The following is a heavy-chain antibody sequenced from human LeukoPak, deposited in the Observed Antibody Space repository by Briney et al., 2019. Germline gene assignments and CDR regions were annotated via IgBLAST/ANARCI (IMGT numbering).Heavy chain of an antibody. CDR3: ARAAYYYDSSGYDDAFDI. J-gene: IGHJ3*02. D-gene: IGHD3-22*01. Sequence: GGSLRLSCAASGFTFSDYCMNWIRQAPGKGLEWVSYTSRSGGTIYYADSVKGRFTISRDNAKSSLYLQMNSLRAEDTAVYYCARAAYYYDSSGYDDAFDIWGQGTMVTVSS. V-gene: IGHV3-11*01. CDR1: GFTFSDYC. CDR2: TSRSGGTI.